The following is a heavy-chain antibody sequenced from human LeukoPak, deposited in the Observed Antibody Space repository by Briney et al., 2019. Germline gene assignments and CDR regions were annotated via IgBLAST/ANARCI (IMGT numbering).Heavy chain of an antibody. CDR1: GGSISSSNW. V-gene: IGHV4-4*02. CDR2: IYHSGST. CDR3: ARGRTVRGVIKFYYYMDV. J-gene: IGHJ6*03. Sequence: PSGTLSLTCAVSGGSISSSNWWSWVRQPPGKGLEWIGEIYHSGSTNYNPSLKSRVTISVDTSKNQFSLKLSSVTAADTAVYYCARGRTVRGVIKFYYYMDVWGKGTTVTVSS. D-gene: IGHD3-10*01.